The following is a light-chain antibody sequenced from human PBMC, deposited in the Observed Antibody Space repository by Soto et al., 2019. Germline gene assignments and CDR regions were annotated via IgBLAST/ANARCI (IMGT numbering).Light chain of an antibody. CDR2: DVS. CDR3: CSYAGSYTLGV. V-gene: IGLV2-11*01. Sequence: QSVLTQPPSASGSPGQSVTISCTGTSSDVGVYNYVSWYQQHPGKAPKLMIYDVSKRPSGVPDRFSGSKSGNTASLTISGLQAEDEADYYCCSYAGSYTLGVFGGGTKVTVL. CDR1: SSDVGVYNY. J-gene: IGLJ3*02.